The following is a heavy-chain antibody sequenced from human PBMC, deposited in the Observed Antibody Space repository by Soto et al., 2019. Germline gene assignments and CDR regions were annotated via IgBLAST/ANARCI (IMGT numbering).Heavy chain of an antibody. CDR3: ARDKFYYDFWSGYSYGMDV. Sequence: PGGSLRLSCAASGFTFSSYSMNWVRQAPGKGLEWVSSISSSSSYIYYADSVKGRFTISRDNAKNSLYLQMNSLRAEDTAVYYCARDKFYYDFWSGYSYGMDVWGQGTMVNV. D-gene: IGHD3-3*01. CDR2: ISSSSSYI. V-gene: IGHV3-21*01. J-gene: IGHJ6*02. CDR1: GFTFSSYS.